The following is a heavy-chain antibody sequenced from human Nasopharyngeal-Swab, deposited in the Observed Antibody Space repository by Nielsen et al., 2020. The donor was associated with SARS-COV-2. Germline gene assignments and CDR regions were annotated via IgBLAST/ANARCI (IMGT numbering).Heavy chain of an antibody. CDR2: ISYDGSTK. J-gene: IGHJ4*02. CDR1: GFTFSSYG. D-gene: IGHD3-22*01. Sequence: GGSLRLSCAASGFTFSSYGMHWVRQAPGKGLEWVAVISYDGSTKYYADSVKGRFTIARDNSKNTLYLQMNSLRAEDTAVYYCAKPQYDSSGYYYEGYFDYWGQGTLVTVSS. V-gene: IGHV3-30*18. CDR3: AKPQYDSSGYYYEGYFDY.